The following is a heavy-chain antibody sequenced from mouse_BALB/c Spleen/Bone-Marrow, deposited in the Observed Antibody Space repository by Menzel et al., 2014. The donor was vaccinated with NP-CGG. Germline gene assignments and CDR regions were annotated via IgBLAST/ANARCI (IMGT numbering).Heavy chain of an antibody. Sequence: VQLQQSRAELVKPGASVKLSCKASGYSFTSYWMHWVKQRPGQGLEWIGEISPSNGRSNYNEKFKSKATLTVVKSSSTAYMQLSGLTSEDSAVYYCTRSELRRGGYALDYWGLGTSVTVSS. CDR2: ISPSNGRS. CDR3: TRSELRRGGYALDY. V-gene: IGHV1S81*02. J-gene: IGHJ4*01. D-gene: IGHD2-12*01. CDR1: GYSFTSYW.